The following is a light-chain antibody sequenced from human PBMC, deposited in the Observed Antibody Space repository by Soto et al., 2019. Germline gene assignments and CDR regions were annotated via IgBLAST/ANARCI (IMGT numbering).Light chain of an antibody. CDR1: QTISSW. CDR3: QHYNSYSEA. V-gene: IGKV1-5*03. CDR2: KAS. Sequence: DIQMTQPPSTLSGSVGDRVTITCRASQTISSWLAWYQQKPGKAPKRLIYKASTLKSGVPSRFSGSGSGTEFTLTISSLQPDDFATYYCQHYNSYSEAFGQGTKVDIK. J-gene: IGKJ1*01.